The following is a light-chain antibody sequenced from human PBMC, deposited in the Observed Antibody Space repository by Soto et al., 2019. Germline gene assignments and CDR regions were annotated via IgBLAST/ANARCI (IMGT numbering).Light chain of an antibody. V-gene: IGKV3D-15*01. CDR2: GAY. CDR1: QSVSSTY. J-gene: IGKJ4*01. Sequence: EIVMTQSPGTLSLSPGERATLSCRASQSVSSTYLAWYQQRPGQAPRLLIFGAYTRATGIPARFSGSGSGTEFTLTISSLQSEDSAVYFCQQYNNWPPLTFGGGTKVDNK. CDR3: QQYNNWPPLT.